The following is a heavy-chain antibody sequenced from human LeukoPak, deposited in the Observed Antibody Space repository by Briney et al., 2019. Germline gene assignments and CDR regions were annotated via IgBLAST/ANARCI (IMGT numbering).Heavy chain of an antibody. Sequence: GGSLRLSCAASGFTFSSYAMSWVRQAPGKGLEWVSATSGSGGSTYYADSVKGRFTISRDNSKNTLYLQMNSLRAEDTAVYYCAKGPDVLRYFDWLHYFDYWGQGTLVTVSS. J-gene: IGHJ4*02. V-gene: IGHV3-23*01. CDR2: TSGSGGST. D-gene: IGHD3-9*01. CDR3: AKGPDVLRYFDWLHYFDY. CDR1: GFTFSSYA.